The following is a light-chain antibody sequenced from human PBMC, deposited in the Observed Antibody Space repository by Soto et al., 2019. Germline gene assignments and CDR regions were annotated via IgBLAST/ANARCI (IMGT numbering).Light chain of an antibody. Sequence: DIQMTQSPSSLSASGGDRVTINCQASQDIRNFLNWYQQKPGKAPKLLIYDASNLETGVPSRFSGSGSGTDFTFTISSLQPEDVATYYCQQYDNGPTVTFGPGTKVDIK. V-gene: IGKV1-33*01. CDR1: QDIRNF. CDR3: QQYDNGPTVT. CDR2: DAS. J-gene: IGKJ3*01.